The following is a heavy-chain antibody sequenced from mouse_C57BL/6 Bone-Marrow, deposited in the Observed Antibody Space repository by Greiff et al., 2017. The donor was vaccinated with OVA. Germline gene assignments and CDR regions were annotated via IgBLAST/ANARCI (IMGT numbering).Heavy chain of an antibody. D-gene: IGHD2-3*01. V-gene: IGHV1-66*01. CDR2: IYPGSGNT. Sequence: VQLQQSGPELVKPGASVKISCKASGYSFTSYYIHWVKQRPGQGLEWIGWIYPGSGNTKYNEKFKGKATLTADTSSSTAYMQLSSLTSEDSAVYYCALDGFQYYFDYWGQGTTRTVSS. CDR3: ALDGFQYYFDY. CDR1: GYSFTSYY. J-gene: IGHJ2*01.